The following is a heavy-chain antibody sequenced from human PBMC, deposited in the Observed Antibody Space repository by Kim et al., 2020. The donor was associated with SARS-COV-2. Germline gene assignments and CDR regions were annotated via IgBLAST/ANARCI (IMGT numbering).Heavy chain of an antibody. CDR2: IYHSGST. D-gene: IGHD4-17*01. CDR1: GGSISSSNW. V-gene: IGHV4-4*02. Sequence: SETLSLTCAVSGGSISSSNWWSWVRQPPGKGLEWIGEIYHSGSTNYNPSLKSRVTISVDKSKNQFSLKLSSVTAADTAVYYCARDAKSVTPRRRDYYYYGMDVWGQGTTVTVSS. J-gene: IGHJ6*02. CDR3: ARDAKSVTPRRRDYYYYGMDV.